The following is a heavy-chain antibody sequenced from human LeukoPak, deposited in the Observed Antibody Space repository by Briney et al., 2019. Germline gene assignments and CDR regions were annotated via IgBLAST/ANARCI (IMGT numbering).Heavy chain of an antibody. D-gene: IGHD3-9*01. J-gene: IGHJ3*02. CDR2: IYHSGST. V-gene: IGHV4-30-2*01. Sequence: SETLSLTCTVSGGSISSGGYYWNWIRQPPGKGLEWIGYIYHSGSTYYNPSLKSRVTISVDRSKNQFSLKLSSVTAADTAVYYSAREASGGYDILNGYFNSGFDIWGQGTTVTASS. CDR3: AREASGGYDILNGYFNSGFDI. CDR1: GGSISSGGYY.